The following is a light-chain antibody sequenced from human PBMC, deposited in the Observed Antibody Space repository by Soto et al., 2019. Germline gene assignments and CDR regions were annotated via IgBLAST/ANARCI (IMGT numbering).Light chain of an antibody. CDR2: GTS. CDR3: QQYNSYPRT. CDR1: QSVSNSY. Sequence: VLTESPVLMPSPLGERATLCCRASQSVSNSYLAWYQQKPGQAPRLFIYGTSSRATGIPDRFSGSGSGTDFTLTISRLEPEDFAAYYCQQYNSYPRTFGQGTKVDIK. J-gene: IGKJ1*01. V-gene: IGKV3-20*01.